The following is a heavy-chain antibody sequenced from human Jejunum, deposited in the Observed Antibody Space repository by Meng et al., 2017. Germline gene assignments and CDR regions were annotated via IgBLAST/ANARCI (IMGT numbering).Heavy chain of an antibody. D-gene: IGHD4-23*01. CDR2: IKSKTHGGTT. CDR3: TDGRNR. J-gene: IGHJ3*01. Sequence: GESLKISCAASGFTFNSAWLSWVRQVPGKGLEWVGHIKSKTHGGTTDYAAPVKDRFSISRDDSKETLYLQMNRLKTEDTAVYHCTDGRNRWGQGTVVTVSS. CDR1: GFTFNSAW. V-gene: IGHV3-15*01.